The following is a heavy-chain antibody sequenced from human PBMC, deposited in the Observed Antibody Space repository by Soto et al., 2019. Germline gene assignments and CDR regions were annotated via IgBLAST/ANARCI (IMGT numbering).Heavy chain of an antibody. Sequence: SETLSLTCAVSGGSIGSFYWSWIRQSPGGTLEWIGYIYASRATTYNPSLESRVSMSVDIPNNEFSLDMTSVTAADTAVYYCARSHSFDGSIYHYYSDFWGQGTLVTAPQ. CDR1: GGSIGSFY. J-gene: IGHJ4*02. CDR3: ARSHSFDGSIYHYYSDF. V-gene: IGHV4-59*01. D-gene: IGHD3-3*02. CDR2: IYASRAT.